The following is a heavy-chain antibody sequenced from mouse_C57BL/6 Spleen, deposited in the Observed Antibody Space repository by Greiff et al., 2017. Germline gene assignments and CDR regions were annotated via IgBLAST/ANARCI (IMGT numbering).Heavy chain of an antibody. Sequence: QVQLQQSGPELVKPGASVKISCKASGYAFSSSWMNWVKQRPGKGLEWIGRIYPGDGDTNYNGKFKGKATLTADKSSSTAYMQLSSLTSEDSAVYFCASYDYYYAMDYWGQGTSVTVSS. J-gene: IGHJ4*01. D-gene: IGHD2-4*01. V-gene: IGHV1-82*01. CDR2: IYPGDGDT. CDR3: ASYDYYYAMDY. CDR1: GYAFSSSW.